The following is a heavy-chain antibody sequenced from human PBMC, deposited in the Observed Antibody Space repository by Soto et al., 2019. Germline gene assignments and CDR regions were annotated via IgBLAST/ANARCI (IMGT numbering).Heavy chain of an antibody. CDR2: INPGNGQA. D-gene: IGHD6-13*01. CDR3: ATAQQAVEVNFCDY. CDR1: GYTFTSHA. V-gene: IGHV1-3*01. J-gene: IGHJ4*02. Sequence: QVQLVQSGAEVKKPGASVKISCKASGYTFTSHAIHWVRQAPGQRLVWMGWINPGNGQAEYSQKFQGSVAITRDTSASTAYIEMSTLTSEDTAVYFGATAQQAVEVNFCDYWGQRTLVTVS.